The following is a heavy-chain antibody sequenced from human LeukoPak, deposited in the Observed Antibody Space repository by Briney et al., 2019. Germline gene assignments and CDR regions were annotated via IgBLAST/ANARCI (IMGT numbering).Heavy chain of an antibody. CDR2: IYYSGST. CDR3: ARGHRNYYYYMDV. CDR1: GGSISSYY. Sequence: PSETLSLTCTVSGGSISSYYWSWIRQPPGKGLEWIGYIYYSGSTNYNPSLKSRVTISVDTSKNQFSLKLSSVTAADTAVYYCARGHRNYYYYMDVWGKGTTVTVSS. J-gene: IGHJ6*03. V-gene: IGHV4-59*01.